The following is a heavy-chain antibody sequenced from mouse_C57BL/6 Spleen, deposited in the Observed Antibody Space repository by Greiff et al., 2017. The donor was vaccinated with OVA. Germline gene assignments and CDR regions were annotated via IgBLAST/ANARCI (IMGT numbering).Heavy chain of an antibody. CDR1: GYSITSGYD. D-gene: IGHD1-1*01. V-gene: IGHV3-1*01. CDR2: ISYSGST. CDR3: ARGRTTRCAY. J-gene: IGHJ3*01. Sequence: EVQLQESGPGMVKPSQSLSLTCTVTGYSITSGYDWHWIRHFPGNKLEWMGYISYSGSTNYNPSLKSRISITHDTSKNHFFLKLNTVTTEDTATYYCARGRTTRCAYWGQGTRVTVAA.